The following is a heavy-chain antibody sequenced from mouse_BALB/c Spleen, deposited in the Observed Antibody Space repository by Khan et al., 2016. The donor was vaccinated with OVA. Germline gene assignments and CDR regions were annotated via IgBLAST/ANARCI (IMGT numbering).Heavy chain of an antibody. D-gene: IGHD1-1*01. V-gene: IGHV14-3*02. J-gene: IGHJ4*01. CDR3: ARSNSLWPMDY. CDR1: GFNINDTC. CDR2: IDPANGDT. Sequence: VQLQQSGAELVKPGASVKLSCTASGFNINDTCLHWVKQRPQQGLEWIGRIDPANGDTKYDPKFQAKATITADTPSKIAYLQLSSLTAEDTAVYYCARSNSLWPMDYWGQGTSVTVSS.